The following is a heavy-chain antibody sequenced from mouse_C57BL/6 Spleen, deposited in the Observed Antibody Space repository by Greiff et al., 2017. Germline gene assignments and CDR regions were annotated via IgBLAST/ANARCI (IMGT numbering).Heavy chain of an antibody. CDR2: IDPSSGGT. J-gene: IGHJ2*01. Sequence: QVQLQQPGAELVKPGASVKLSCKASGYTFTSYWMHWVKQRPGRGLEWIGRIDPSSGGTKYNEKFKSKATLTGDKPSSTAYMQLSSLTSEDSAVYYCARGDYNPYYFDYWGQGTTLTVSS. CDR1: GYTFTSYW. D-gene: IGHD2-4*01. CDR3: ARGDYNPYYFDY. V-gene: IGHV1-72*01.